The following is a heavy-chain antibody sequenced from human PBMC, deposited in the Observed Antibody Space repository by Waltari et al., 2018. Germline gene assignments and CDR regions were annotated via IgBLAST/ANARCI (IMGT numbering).Heavy chain of an antibody. CDR3: ARVNSSSPRPPYYYYYMDV. CDR1: GGTFSSYA. Sequence: QVQLVQSGAEVKKPGSSVKVSCKASGGTFSSYAISWVRKAPGKGHEWMGGIIPIFGTANYAQKFQGRVTIIADESTSTAYMELSSLRSEDTAVYYCARVNSSSPRPPYYYYYMDVWGKGTTVTVSS. J-gene: IGHJ6*03. V-gene: IGHV1-69*12. D-gene: IGHD6-6*01. CDR2: IIPIFGTA.